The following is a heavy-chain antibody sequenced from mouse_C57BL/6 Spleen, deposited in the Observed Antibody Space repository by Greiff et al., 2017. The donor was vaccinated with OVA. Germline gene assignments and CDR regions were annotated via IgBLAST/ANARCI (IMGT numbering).Heavy chain of an antibody. Sequence: VQLQQPGAELVQPGASVKMSCKASGYTFTSYWITWVKQRPGQGLEWIGDIYPGSGSTNYNEKFKSKATLTVDTSSSTAYMQLSSLTSEDSAVYYCARDGMGTWDFDVWGTGTTVTVSS. V-gene: IGHV1-55*01. CDR1: GYTFTSYW. CDR3: ARDGMGTWDFDV. CDR2: IYPGSGST. D-gene: IGHD2-3*01. J-gene: IGHJ1*03.